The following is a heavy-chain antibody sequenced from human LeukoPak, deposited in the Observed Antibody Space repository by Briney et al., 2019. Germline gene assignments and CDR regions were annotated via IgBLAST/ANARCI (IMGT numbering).Heavy chain of an antibody. J-gene: IGHJ6*03. D-gene: IGHD3-3*01. Sequence: GGSLRLSCAASGFTFSSYAMSWVRQAPGKGLEWVSAISGSGGSTYYADSVKGRFTISRDNSKNTLYLQMNSLRAEDTAVYYCANWEDCWSAPHRLYSYYYDMDVWGKGTTVTVSS. CDR2: ISGSGGST. CDR1: GFTFSSYA. V-gene: IGHV3-23*01. CDR3: ANWEDCWSAPHRLYSYYYDMDV.